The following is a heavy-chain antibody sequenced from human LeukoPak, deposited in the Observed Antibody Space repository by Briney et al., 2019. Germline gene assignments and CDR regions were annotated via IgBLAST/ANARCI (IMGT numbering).Heavy chain of an antibody. V-gene: IGHV4-34*01. CDR2: INHSGST. Sequence: PSETLSLTCAVYGGSFSGYYWSWIRQPPGKGLEWIGEINHSGSTNYNPSLKSRVTISVDTSKNQFSLKLSSVTAADTAVYYCASKTYYYDSSGYLDAFDIWGQGTMVTVSS. CDR1: GGSFSGYY. CDR3: ASKTYYYDSSGYLDAFDI. D-gene: IGHD3-22*01. J-gene: IGHJ3*02.